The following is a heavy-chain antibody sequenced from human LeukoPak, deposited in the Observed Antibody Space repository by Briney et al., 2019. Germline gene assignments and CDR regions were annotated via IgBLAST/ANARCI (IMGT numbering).Heavy chain of an antibody. CDR1: GGSISSSSYY. V-gene: IGHV4-61*05. J-gene: IGHJ6*03. Sequence: ASETLSLTCTVSGGSISSSSYYWSWIRQPPGKGLEWIGYIYYSGSTNYNPSLKSRVTISVDTSKNQFSLKLSSVTAADTAVYYCARRRYYYDSSGYYYYMGVWGKGTTVTISS. CDR2: IYYSGST. CDR3: ARRRYYYDSSGYYYYMGV. D-gene: IGHD3-22*01.